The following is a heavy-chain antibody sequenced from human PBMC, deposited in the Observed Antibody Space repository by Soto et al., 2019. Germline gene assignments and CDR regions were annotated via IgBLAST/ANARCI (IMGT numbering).Heavy chain of an antibody. CDR3: VRDLNGSGDY. CDR2: IYTSGST. CDR1: GGSISSYY. Sequence: PSETLSLTCTVSGGSISSYYWSWIRQPAGKGLEWIGRIYTSGSTNYNPSLKSRVTMSVDTSKNQFSLSLRSVTAADTAIYFCVRDLNGSGDYWGQGTLVTVSS. V-gene: IGHV4-4*07. J-gene: IGHJ4*02. D-gene: IGHD3-10*01.